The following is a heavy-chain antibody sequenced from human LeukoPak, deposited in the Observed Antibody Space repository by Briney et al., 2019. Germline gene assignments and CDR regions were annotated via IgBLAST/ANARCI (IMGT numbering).Heavy chain of an antibody. CDR3: ARDYDYYDSSGYYGRGFDY. D-gene: IGHD3-22*01. J-gene: IGHJ4*02. Sequence: GGSLRLSCAASGFTVSSNYMSWVRQAPGKGLEWVSVIYSGGSTYYADSVKGRFTISRDNSKNTLYLQMNSLRAEDTAVYYCARDYDYYDSSGYYGRGFDYWGQGTLVTVSS. CDR2: IYSGGST. CDR1: GFTVSSNY. V-gene: IGHV3-66*01.